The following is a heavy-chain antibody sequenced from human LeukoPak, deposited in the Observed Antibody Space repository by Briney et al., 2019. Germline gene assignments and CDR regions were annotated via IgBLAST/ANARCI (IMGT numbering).Heavy chain of an antibody. V-gene: IGHV3-23*01. D-gene: IGHD5-18*01. CDR3: ARSERGGYSHGPFDY. J-gene: IGHJ4*02. CDR1: GFTFSSYA. CDR2: ISGSGGST. Sequence: GGSLRLSCAASGFTFSSYAMSWVRQAPGKGLEWVSAISGSGGSTYYADSVKGRFTISRDNSKNTLYLQMNSLRAEDTAVYYCARSERGGYSHGPFDYWGQGTLVTVSS.